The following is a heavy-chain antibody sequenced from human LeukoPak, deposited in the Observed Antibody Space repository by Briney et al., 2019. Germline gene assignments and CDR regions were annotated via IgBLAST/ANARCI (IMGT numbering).Heavy chain of an antibody. CDR3: AKDSGLEWELYYFDY. J-gene: IGHJ4*02. CDR1: GFTFSSYA. D-gene: IGHD1-26*01. V-gene: IGHV3-23*01. CDR2: ISGSGGST. Sequence: GGSLRLSCAASGFTFSSYAMSWVRQAPGKGLEWVSAISGSGGSTYYADSVKGRFTISRDNSKNTLYLQMNSLRAEDTAVYYCAKDSGLEWELYYFDYWGQGTLVTVSS.